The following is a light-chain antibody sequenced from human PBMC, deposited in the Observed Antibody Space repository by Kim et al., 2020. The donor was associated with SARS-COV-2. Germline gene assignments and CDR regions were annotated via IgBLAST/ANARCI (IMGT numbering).Light chain of an antibody. CDR3: QQGST. V-gene: IGKV3-15*01. CDR2: GAS. Sequence: ATLSVSPGERATLSCRASQSVSSNLAWYQQKPGQAPRLLIYGASTRATGIPARFSGSGSGTEFTLTISSLQSEDFAVYYCQQGSTFGQGTKVDIK. J-gene: IGKJ1*01. CDR1: QSVSSN.